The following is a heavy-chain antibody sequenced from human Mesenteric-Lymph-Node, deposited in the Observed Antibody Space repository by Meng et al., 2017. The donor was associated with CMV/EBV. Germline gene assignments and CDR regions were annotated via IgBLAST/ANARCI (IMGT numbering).Heavy chain of an antibody. CDR3: ARSISAAGAFDY. Sequence: CKASGYTFTSYGISWVRLAPGQGLEWMGWISAVFGTVNYAQKFQGRVTITADESTSTAYMELSSLRSEDTAIYYCARSISAAGAFDYRGQGTLVTVSS. D-gene: IGHD6-13*01. J-gene: IGHJ4*02. V-gene: IGHV1-69*01. CDR2: ISAVFGTV. CDR1: GYTFTSYG.